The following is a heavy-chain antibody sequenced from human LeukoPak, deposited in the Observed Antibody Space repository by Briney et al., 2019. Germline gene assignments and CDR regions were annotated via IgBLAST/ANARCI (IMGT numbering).Heavy chain of an antibody. Sequence: GGSLRLSCAASGFTFSSYSMNWVRQAPGKGLEWVSSISSSSSYIYYADSVKGRFTISRDNAKNSLYLQMNSLRAEDTAVYYCARGPRLYYHWFDPWGQGTLVTVSS. J-gene: IGHJ5*02. V-gene: IGHV3-21*01. CDR2: ISSSSSYI. D-gene: IGHD3-10*01. CDR1: GFTFSSYS. CDR3: ARGPRLYYHWFDP.